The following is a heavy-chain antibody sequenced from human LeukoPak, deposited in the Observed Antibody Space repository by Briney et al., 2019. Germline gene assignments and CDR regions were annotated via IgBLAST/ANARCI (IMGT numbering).Heavy chain of an antibody. D-gene: IGHD6-13*01. CDR2: IYYSGST. V-gene: IGHV4-31*03. Sequence: SETLSLTCTVSGGSISSGGYYWSWISQHPGKGLEWIGYIYYSGSTYYNPSLKSRVTISVDTSKNQFSLKLSSVTAADTAVYYCARVSGTAAGTFDYWGQGTLVTVYS. CDR1: GGSISSGGYY. CDR3: ARVSGTAAGTFDY. J-gene: IGHJ4*02.